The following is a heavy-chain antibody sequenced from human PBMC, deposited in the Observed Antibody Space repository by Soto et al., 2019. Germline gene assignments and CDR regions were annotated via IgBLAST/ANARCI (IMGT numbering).Heavy chain of an antibody. CDR3: ARARCSSGQCYYFDY. D-gene: IGHD2-15*01. CDR1: GFTFSSYN. Sequence: EVQLVESGEGLVQPGGSLRLSCAASGFTFSSYNIHWIRPTPGKGLEFVSAISRSGDRTYYADSVKGRFTITRDNSKNTVRLQMGSLRAEDMAVYYCARARCSSGQCYYFDYWGRGALVSVSS. V-gene: IGHV3-64*02. CDR2: ISRSGDRT. J-gene: IGHJ4*02.